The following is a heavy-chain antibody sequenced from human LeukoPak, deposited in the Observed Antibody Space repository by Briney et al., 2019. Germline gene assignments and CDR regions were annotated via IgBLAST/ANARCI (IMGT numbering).Heavy chain of an antibody. Sequence: SETLSLTCGVFGVSINDYYWSWIRQSPGKGLEWIGEISHTEGTRYNPSLESRVTMSVGTSENQLSLKLIFVTAADTAVYYCARARRDGYNHLDYWGQGTLVTVSS. V-gene: IGHV4-34*01. D-gene: IGHD5-24*01. J-gene: IGHJ4*02. CDR2: ISHTEGT. CDR1: GVSINDYY. CDR3: ARARRDGYNHLDY.